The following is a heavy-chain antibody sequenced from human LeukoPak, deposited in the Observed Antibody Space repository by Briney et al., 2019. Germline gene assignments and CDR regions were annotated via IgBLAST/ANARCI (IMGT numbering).Heavy chain of an antibody. CDR1: GFTFSSYA. CDR2: ISSSSSYI. D-gene: IGHD7-27*01. V-gene: IGHV3-21*01. CDR3: ARDSSWDFDY. Sequence: GGSLRLSCAASGFTFSSYAMSWVRQAPGKGLEWVSSISSSSSYIYYADSVKGRFTISRDNAKNSLYLQMNSLRAEDTAVYYCARDSSWDFDYWGQGTLVTVSS. J-gene: IGHJ4*02.